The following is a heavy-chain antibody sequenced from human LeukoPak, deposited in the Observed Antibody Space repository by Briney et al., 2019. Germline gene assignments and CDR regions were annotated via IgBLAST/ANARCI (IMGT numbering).Heavy chain of an antibody. J-gene: IGHJ5*02. CDR2: IYYSGST. Sequence: SETLSLTCTVSGGSISSYYWSWIRQPPGKGLEWIGYIYYSGSTNYNPSLKSRVTISVDTSKNQFSLKLSSVTAADTAVYYCARASMVRGATWADHWGQGTLVTVSS. CDR3: ARASMVRGATWADH. D-gene: IGHD3-10*01. CDR1: GGSISSYY. V-gene: IGHV4-59*01.